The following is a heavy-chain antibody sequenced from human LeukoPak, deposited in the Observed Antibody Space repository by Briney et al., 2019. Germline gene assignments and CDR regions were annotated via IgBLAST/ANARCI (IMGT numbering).Heavy chain of an antibody. CDR3: AADPVTASGSSWYYFDY. V-gene: IGHV1-58*02. CDR2: IVVGSGNT. Sequence: ASVKVSCKASGFTFSSSAMQWVRQARGQRLEGIGWIVVGSGNTNYAQKFQERVTITRDMSTSTAYMELSSLRSEDTAVYYCAADPVTASGSSWYYFDYWGQGTLVTVSS. J-gene: IGHJ4*02. CDR1: GFTFSSSA. D-gene: IGHD6-13*01.